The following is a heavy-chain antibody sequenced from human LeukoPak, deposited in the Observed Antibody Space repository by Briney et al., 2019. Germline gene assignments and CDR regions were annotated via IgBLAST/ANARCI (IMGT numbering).Heavy chain of an antibody. CDR1: AFTFSGYG. CDR3: AKDIWPTVTTPGWTYFDY. V-gene: IGHV3-30*02. Sequence: GRSLRLPCSASAFTFSGYGMHWVGPAPGKGLEWVAFIRYGGSNKYYADSVKGRFTICRDNSKNTLYLQMNSLRAEDTAVYYCAKDIWPTVTTPGWTYFDYWGQGALVTVSS. CDR2: IRYGGSNK. J-gene: IGHJ4*02. D-gene: IGHD4-17*01.